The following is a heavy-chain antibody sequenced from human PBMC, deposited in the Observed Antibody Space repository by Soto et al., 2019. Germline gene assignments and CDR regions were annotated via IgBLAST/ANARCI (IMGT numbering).Heavy chain of an antibody. D-gene: IGHD3-3*01. Sequence: PGGSLRLSCAASGFTFDDYAMHWGRQAPGKGLEWVSGISWNSGSIGYADSVKGRFTISRDNAKNSLYLQMNSLRAEDTALYYCAKDTTPGPQYYDFWSGYVNWFDPWGQGTLVTVSS. V-gene: IGHV3-9*01. CDR1: GFTFDDYA. J-gene: IGHJ5*02. CDR2: ISWNSGSI. CDR3: AKDTTPGPQYYDFWSGYVNWFDP.